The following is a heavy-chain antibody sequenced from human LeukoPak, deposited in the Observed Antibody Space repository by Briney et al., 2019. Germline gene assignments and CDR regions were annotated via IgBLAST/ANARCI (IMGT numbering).Heavy chain of an antibody. CDR2: IYHSGST. D-gene: IGHD6-13*01. V-gene: IGHV4-4*02. CDR3: ASPSKAAERFNDAFDI. Sequence: PSETLSLTCAVSGGSISSSNWWSWVRQPPGKGLEWIGEIYHSGSTNYNPSLKSRVTISVDKSKNQFSLKLSSVTAADTAVYYCASPSKAAERFNDAFDIWGQGTMVTVSS. J-gene: IGHJ3*02. CDR1: GGSISSSNW.